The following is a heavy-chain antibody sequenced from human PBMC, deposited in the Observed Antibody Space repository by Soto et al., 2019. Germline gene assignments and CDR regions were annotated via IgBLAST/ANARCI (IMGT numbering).Heavy chain of an antibody. CDR3: AKDKVPVVVTAPLDY. D-gene: IGHD2-21*02. Sequence: QVQLVESGGGVVQPGRSLRLSCAASGFTFRSYGMHWVRQAPGKGLEWVAVISYDGSNKYYADSVKGRFTISRDNSKNTLYLQMNSLRAEDTAVYYCAKDKVPVVVTAPLDYWGQGTLVTVSS. V-gene: IGHV3-30*18. CDR2: ISYDGSNK. J-gene: IGHJ4*02. CDR1: GFTFRSYG.